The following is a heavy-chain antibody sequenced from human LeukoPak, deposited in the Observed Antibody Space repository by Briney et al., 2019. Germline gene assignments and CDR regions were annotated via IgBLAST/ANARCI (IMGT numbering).Heavy chain of an antibody. CDR2: IYYSGST. J-gene: IGHJ5*02. CDR1: GGSVSSGSYY. Sequence: PSETLSLTCTVSGGSVSSGSYYWSWIRQPPGKGLEWIGYIYYSGSTNYNPSLKSRVTISVDTSKNQFSLKLSSVTAADTAVYYCARGYGGWFDPWGQGTLVTVSS. CDR3: ARGYGGWFDP. V-gene: IGHV4-61*01. D-gene: IGHD1-1*01.